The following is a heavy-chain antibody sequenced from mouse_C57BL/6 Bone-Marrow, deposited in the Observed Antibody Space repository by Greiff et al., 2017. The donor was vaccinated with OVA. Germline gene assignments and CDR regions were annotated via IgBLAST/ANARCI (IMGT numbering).Heavy chain of an antibody. CDR1: GFTFSSYA. CDR3: ARALSITTAYYYAMDY. J-gene: IGHJ4*01. D-gene: IGHD2-4*01. CDR2: ISDGGSYT. V-gene: IGHV5-4*01. Sequence: EVQVVESGGGLVKPGGSLKLSCAASGFTFSSYAMSWVRQTPEKRLEWVATISDGGSYTYYPDNVKGRFTISRDNAKNNLYLQMSHLKSEDTAMYYCARALSITTAYYYAMDYWGQGTSVTVSS.